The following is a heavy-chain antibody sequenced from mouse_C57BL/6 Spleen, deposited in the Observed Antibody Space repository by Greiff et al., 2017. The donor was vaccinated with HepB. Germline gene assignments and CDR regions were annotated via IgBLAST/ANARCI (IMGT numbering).Heavy chain of an antibody. CDR1: GYTFTDYN. V-gene: IGHV1-18*01. CDR2: INPNNGGT. J-gene: IGHJ4*01. CDR3: ARPYYDSYYYAMDY. Sequence: VQLQQSGPELVKPGASVKIPCKASGYTFTDYNMDWVKQSHGKSLEWIGDINPNNGGTIYNQKFKGKATLTVDKSSSTAYMELRSLTSEDTAVYYCARPYYDSYYYAMDYWGQGTSVTVSS. D-gene: IGHD2-4*01.